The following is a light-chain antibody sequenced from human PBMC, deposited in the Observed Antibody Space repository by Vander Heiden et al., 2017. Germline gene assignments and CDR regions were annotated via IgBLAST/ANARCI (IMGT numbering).Light chain of an antibody. CDR3: QQSNSTLLT. V-gene: IGKV1-39*01. CDR2: AAS. Sequence: DIQMLQPPSSLSASVGDRVTITCRASQSISSYLNWYQQKPGKAPKLLIYAASSMQSGVPSRFSGSGSGTDFTLTISSLQPEDFAAYYCQQSNSTLLTFGGGTKVEIK. J-gene: IGKJ4*01. CDR1: QSISSY.